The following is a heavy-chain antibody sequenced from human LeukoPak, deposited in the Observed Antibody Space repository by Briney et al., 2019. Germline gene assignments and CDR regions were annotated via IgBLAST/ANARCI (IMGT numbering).Heavy chain of an antibody. Sequence: GGSLRLSCIASKFTFMNYAMHWVRQATGKGLEWLSTIGSAGGSIFYADSVEGRFTISRDNSKSTLFLQMDSLRVEDTALYYCAKRGEVSTYYYFESWGQGALVTVSS. J-gene: IGHJ4*02. CDR3: AKRGEVSTYYYFES. D-gene: IGHD2/OR15-2a*01. CDR2: IGSAGGSI. CDR1: KFTFMNYA. V-gene: IGHV3-23*01.